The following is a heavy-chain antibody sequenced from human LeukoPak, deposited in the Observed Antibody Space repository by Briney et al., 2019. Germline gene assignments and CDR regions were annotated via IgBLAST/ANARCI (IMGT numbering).Heavy chain of an antibody. V-gene: IGHV4-30-2*01. Sequence: PSETLSLTCAVSGGSISSGGYSWSWIRQPPGKGLEWIGYIYHSGSTYYNPSLKSRVTISVDRSKNQFSLKLSSVTAAETAVYYCARSLGSDFDYWGKGTLVTVSS. D-gene: IGHD6-6*01. CDR1: GGSISSGGYS. CDR3: ARSLGSDFDY. CDR2: IYHSGST. J-gene: IGHJ4*02.